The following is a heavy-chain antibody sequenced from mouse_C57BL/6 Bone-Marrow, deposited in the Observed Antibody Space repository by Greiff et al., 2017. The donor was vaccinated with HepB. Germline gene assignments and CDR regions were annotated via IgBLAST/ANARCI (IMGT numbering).Heavy chain of an antibody. J-gene: IGHJ3*01. V-gene: IGHV1-55*01. CDR2: IYPGSGST. CDR3: ARSYYSSWFAY. CDR1: GYTFTSYW. D-gene: IGHD2-12*01. Sequence: VQLHQPGAELVKPGASVKMSCKASGYTFTSYWITWVKPRPGQGLEWIGDIYPGSGSTNYNEKFKSKATLTVDTSSSTAYMQLSSLTSEDSAVYYCARSYYSSWFAYWGQGTLVTVSA.